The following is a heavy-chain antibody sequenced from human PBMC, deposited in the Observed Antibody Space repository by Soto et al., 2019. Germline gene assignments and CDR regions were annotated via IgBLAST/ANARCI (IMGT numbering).Heavy chain of an antibody. CDR3: AIVTGTLMDV. J-gene: IGHJ6*04. Sequence: SETLSLTCTVSGGSISSSSYYWGWIRQPPGKGLEWIGSIYYSGSTYYNPSLKSRVTISVDTSKNQFSLKLSSVTAADTAVYYCAIVTGTLMDVWGKGTTVTVSS. CDR2: IYYSGST. CDR1: GGSISSSSYY. V-gene: IGHV4-39*01. D-gene: IGHD3-16*02.